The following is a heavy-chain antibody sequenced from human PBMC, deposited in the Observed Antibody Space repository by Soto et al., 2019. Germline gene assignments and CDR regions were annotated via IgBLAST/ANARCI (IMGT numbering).Heavy chain of an antibody. CDR2: IIPIFGTA. V-gene: IGHV1-69*13. Sequence: SVKVSSKASGWTFRSYAISWVRQPRGQGREWMGGIIPIFGTANYAQKFQGRVTITADESTSTAYMELSSLRSADTAVYYCARAKSRPAAKWLYSYYGMHGWGEGTTGTVSS. CDR1: GWTFRSYA. J-gene: IGHJ6*01. D-gene: IGHD2-2*01. CDR3: ARAKSRPAAKWLYSYYGMHG.